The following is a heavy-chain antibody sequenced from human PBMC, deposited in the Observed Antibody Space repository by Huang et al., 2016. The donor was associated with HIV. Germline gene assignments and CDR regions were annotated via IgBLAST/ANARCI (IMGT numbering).Heavy chain of an antibody. CDR1: GGSISSSSYY. CDR2: IYHSGTT. Sequence: QLQLQESGPGLVKPSETLSLTCTVSGGSISSSSYYWGWIRQPPGKGLEWIGSIYHSGTTYYTPSPKSRVTISVDTYRTQFSLKLGSVTAADTAVYYCAAHGRIVGIPAAPLRFDPWGQGTLVTVSS. D-gene: IGHD6-13*01. J-gene: IGHJ5*02. CDR3: AAHGRIVGIPAAPLRFDP. V-gene: IGHV4-39*01.